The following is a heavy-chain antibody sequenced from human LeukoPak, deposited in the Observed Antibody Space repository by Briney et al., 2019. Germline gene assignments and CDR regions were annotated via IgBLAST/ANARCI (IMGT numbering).Heavy chain of an antibody. V-gene: IGHV5-51*01. CDR1: GYSFTSYW. CDR3: ARLGPAAPYYYYMDV. Sequence: GESLKISCKGSGYSFTSYWIGWVRQMPGKGLEWMGIIYPGDSDTRYSPSFQGQVTISADKSISTAYLQWSSLKASDTAMYYCARLGPAAPYYYYMDVWGKGTTVTVSS. J-gene: IGHJ6*03. D-gene: IGHD2-2*01. CDR2: IYPGDSDT.